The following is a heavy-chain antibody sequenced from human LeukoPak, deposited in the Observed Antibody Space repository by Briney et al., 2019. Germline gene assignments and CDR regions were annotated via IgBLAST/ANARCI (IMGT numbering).Heavy chain of an antibody. D-gene: IGHD6-13*01. Sequence: GGSLRLSCAASGFNFRSNGMYWVRQAPGKRLEWVAVIWYDGSNKYYGDSVKGRFTVSRDNSKNTLYLQMNSLRAEDTAVYYCARGGTSAAGIDYWGQGTLVTVSS. CDR2: IWYDGSNK. J-gene: IGHJ4*02. CDR1: GFNFRSNG. V-gene: IGHV3-33*07. CDR3: ARGGTSAAGIDY.